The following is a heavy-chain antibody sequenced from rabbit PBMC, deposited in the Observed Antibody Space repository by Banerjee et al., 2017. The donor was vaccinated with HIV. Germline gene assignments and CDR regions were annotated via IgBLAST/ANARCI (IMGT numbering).Heavy chain of an antibody. J-gene: IGHJ4*01. CDR1: GFDLSSGYD. Sequence: QSLEESGGGLVKPEGSLTLTCKASGFDLSSGYDMCWVRQAPGKGLEWIACNYAGSSGSTYYASWAKGRFTISKTSSTTVTLHVPSLTAADTATYFCARTPRVNGIYTSYYFNLWGPGTLVTVS. D-gene: IGHD5-1*01. V-gene: IGHV1S40*01. CDR3: ARTPRVNGIYTSYYFNL. CDR2: NYAGSSGST.